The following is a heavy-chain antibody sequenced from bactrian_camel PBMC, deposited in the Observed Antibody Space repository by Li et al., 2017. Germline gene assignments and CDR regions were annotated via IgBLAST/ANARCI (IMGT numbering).Heavy chain of an antibody. V-gene: IGHV3S40*01. Sequence: VQLVESGGGLVQPGESLRLSCAAPGFTFTMVWFRQAPGKEREGVARIATGSGNTYYADSVKGRFTISQDNAKNTVYLQMNSLKPEDTAMYYCAARGPYCYTKLSVRDFTYWGQGTQVTVS. D-gene: IGHD2*01. J-gene: IGHJ6*01. CDR3: AARGPYCYTKLSVRDFTY. CDR1: GFTFT. CDR2: IATGSGNT.